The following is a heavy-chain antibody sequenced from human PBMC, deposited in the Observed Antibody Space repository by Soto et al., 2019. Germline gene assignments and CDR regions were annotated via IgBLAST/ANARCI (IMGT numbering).Heavy chain of an antibody. Sequence: ASVKVYCKASGYTFTSYAMDWVRQAPGQRLEWMKKINAGNGNTKYSQKFQGRVTITRDTSASTAYMELSSLRSEYMAVYYCARGVAGPLHWFDPWGQGTLVTVSS. CDR3: ARGVAGPLHWFDP. J-gene: IGHJ5*02. CDR1: GYTFTSYA. CDR2: INAGNGNT. D-gene: IGHD6-19*01. V-gene: IGHV1-3*01.